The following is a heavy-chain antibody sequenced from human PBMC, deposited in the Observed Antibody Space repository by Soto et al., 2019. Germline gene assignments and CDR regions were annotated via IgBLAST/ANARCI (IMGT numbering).Heavy chain of an antibody. J-gene: IGHJ5*02. CDR2: ISGSGGST. CDR3: AKGRNWNYRNWFDP. V-gene: IGHV3-23*01. Sequence: GGSLRLSCAASGFTFSSYAMSWVRQALGKGLEWVSAISGSGGSTYYADSVKGRFTISRDNSKNTLYLQMNSLRAEDTAVYYCAKGRNWNYRNWFDPWGQGTLVTVSS. CDR1: GFTFSSYA. D-gene: IGHD1-7*01.